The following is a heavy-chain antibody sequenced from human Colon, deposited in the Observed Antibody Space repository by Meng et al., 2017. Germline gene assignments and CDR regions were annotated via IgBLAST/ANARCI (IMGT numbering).Heavy chain of an antibody. CDR1: GFTFSSYW. V-gene: IGHV3-7*01. J-gene: IGHJ4*02. Sequence: GESLKISCAASGFTFSSYWMSWVRQAPGKGLEWVANINLDGSEKYYVDSVKGRFTISRDNAKNSLSLQMNSLRAEDTAVYYCARRRGAGSFDYWGQGTLVNVSS. CDR3: ARRRGAGSFDY. CDR2: INLDGSEK. D-gene: IGHD3-10*01.